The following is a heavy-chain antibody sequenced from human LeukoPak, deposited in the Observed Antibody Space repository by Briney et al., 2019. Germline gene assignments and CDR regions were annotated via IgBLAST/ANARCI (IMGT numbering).Heavy chain of an antibody. CDR1: GGSISGSY. Sequence: PSETLSLTCTVSGGSISGSYWSWIRQPAGKGLEWIGRIPTGGTTHYNPSLKSRVTMSVDTSKNQFSLRLSSVTAADTAVYYCARVFDKDVWGKGTTVTVSS. CDR2: IPTGGTT. CDR3: ARVFDKDV. V-gene: IGHV4-4*07. J-gene: IGHJ6*03. D-gene: IGHD2-21*01.